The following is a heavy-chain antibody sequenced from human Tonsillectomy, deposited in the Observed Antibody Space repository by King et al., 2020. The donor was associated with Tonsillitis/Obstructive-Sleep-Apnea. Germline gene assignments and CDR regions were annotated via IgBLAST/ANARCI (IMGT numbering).Heavy chain of an antibody. J-gene: IGHJ4*02. CDR3: ANYNEWDIYFDY. D-gene: IGHD1-1*01. V-gene: IGHV1-69*01. Sequence: VQLVESGAEVKKPGSSVKVSCKASGGTFSSYAISWVRQAPGQGLEWMGGIIPIFGTATYAQKFQGRVTITADESTSTAYMELSSLGSEDTAVYYCANYNEWDIYFDYWGQGTLVTVSS. CDR2: IIPIFGTA. CDR1: GGTFSSYA.